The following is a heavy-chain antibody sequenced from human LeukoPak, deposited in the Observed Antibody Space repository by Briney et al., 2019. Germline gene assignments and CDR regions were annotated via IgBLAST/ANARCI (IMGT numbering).Heavy chain of an antibody. CDR1: GGSISSYY. V-gene: IGHV4-59*01. J-gene: IGHJ6*02. CDR3: ARGAVAGTLYYGMDV. D-gene: IGHD6-19*01. CDR2: IYYGGST. Sequence: SETLSLTCTVSGGSISSYYWSWIRQPPGKGLEWIGYIYYGGSTNYNPSLKSRVTISVDTSKNQFSLKVRSVTAADTAGYYCARGAVAGTLYYGMDVWGQGTTVTVSS.